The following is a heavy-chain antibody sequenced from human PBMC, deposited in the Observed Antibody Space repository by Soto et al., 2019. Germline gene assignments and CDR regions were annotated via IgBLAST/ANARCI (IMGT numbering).Heavy chain of an antibody. Sequence: PGGSLRLSCAASGFTFSSYAMSWVRQAPGKGLEWVSAISGSGGSTYYADSVKGRFTISRDNSKNTLYLQMNSLRAEDTAVYYCARRNYDSSGYYLGSEFDYWGQGTLVTVSS. CDR1: GFTFSSYA. CDR2: ISGSGGST. D-gene: IGHD3-22*01. J-gene: IGHJ4*02. V-gene: IGHV3-23*01. CDR3: ARRNYDSSGYYLGSEFDY.